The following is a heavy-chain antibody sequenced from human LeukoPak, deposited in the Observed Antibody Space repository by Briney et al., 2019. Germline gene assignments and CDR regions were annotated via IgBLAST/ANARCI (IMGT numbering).Heavy chain of an antibody. J-gene: IGHJ6*03. V-gene: IGHV1-8*01. CDR1: GYSFTTFH. D-gene: IGHD6-6*01. CDR2: MSPTSGNT. CDR3: ARSLAGRTYYYYMDA. Sequence: ASVKVSCKASGYSFTTFHINWVRQATGQGLEWMGWMSPTSGNTGYAEKLQGRVSMTRNTSIDTAYMGLSSLKSEDTAVYYCARSLAGRTYYYYMDAWGSGTTVTVSS.